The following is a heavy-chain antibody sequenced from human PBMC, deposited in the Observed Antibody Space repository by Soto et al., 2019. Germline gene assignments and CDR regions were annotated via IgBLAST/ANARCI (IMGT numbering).Heavy chain of an antibody. CDR3: ARLFCSTTTFDSWFDP. CDR2: IDPRDSYV. Sequence: GESLKISCTGFGYTFTTFWISCVRQMPGKGLEWIGRIDPRDSYVNYSPSFQGHVTISLDKSISTAYLQWGSLRASDTAMYYCARLFCSTTTFDSWFDPWGQGTLVTVSS. D-gene: IGHD2-2*01. V-gene: IGHV5-10-1*01. J-gene: IGHJ5*02. CDR1: GYTFTTFW.